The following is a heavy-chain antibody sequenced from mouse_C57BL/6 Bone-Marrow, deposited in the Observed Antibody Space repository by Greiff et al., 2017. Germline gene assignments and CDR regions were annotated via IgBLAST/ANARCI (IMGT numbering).Heavy chain of an antibody. CDR1: GYTFTSYG. V-gene: IGHV1-81*01. D-gene: IGHD2-14*01. CDR2: IYPRSGNT. CDR3: ARVGAYYRDFDY. Sequence: QVQLQQSGAELARPGASVKLSCKASGYTFTSYGISWVKQRTGQGLEWIGEIYPRSGNTYYNEKFKGKATLTAEKSSSTAYMELRSLTSEDSAVYFCARVGAYYRDFDYWGQGTTLTVSS. J-gene: IGHJ2*01.